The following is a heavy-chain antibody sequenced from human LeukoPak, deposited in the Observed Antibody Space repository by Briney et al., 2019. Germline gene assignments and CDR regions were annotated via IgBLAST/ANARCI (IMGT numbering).Heavy chain of an antibody. J-gene: IGHJ4*02. CDR3: ARVGYYYGSSGLYFDY. D-gene: IGHD3-22*01. V-gene: IGHV1-18*01. Sequence: ASVKVSCKASGYTFTSYGISWVRQAPGQGLEWMGWISAYNGNTNYAQKLQGRVTMTTDTSTSTAYMELRSLRSDDTAVYYCARVGYYYGSSGLYFDYWGQGTLVTVSS. CDR1: GYTFTSYG. CDR2: ISAYNGNT.